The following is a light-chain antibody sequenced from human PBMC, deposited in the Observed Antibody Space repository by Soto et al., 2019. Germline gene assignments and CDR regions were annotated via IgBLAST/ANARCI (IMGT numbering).Light chain of an antibody. V-gene: IGKV3-20*01. J-gene: IGKJ1*01. CDR3: QQHGSSPWT. CDR2: GAS. CDR1: QSIRSNY. Sequence: EIVLTQSPGTLSLSPGERATLSCRASQSIRSNYLAWYQQKPGQAPRLLIYGASSRATGIPDRFSGSGSGTDFTLTISRLEPEDFAVYFCQQHGSSPWTFGQGTKVDIK.